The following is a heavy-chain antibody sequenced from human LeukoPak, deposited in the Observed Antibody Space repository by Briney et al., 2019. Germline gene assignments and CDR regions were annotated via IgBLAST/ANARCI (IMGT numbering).Heavy chain of an antibody. D-gene: IGHD3-22*01. CDR3: ARRARDTMIVVVITHNRPYFDY. CDR2: ISGIGGST. J-gene: IGHJ4*02. Sequence: GGSLRLSCAASGFTFSSYAMSWVRQAPGKGLEWVSAISGIGGSTYYADSVKGRLTISRDTSKNTLYLQMNSMRTADTAVYYCARRARDTMIVVVITHNRPYFDYWGQGTLVTVSS. V-gene: IGHV3-23*01. CDR1: GFTFSSYA.